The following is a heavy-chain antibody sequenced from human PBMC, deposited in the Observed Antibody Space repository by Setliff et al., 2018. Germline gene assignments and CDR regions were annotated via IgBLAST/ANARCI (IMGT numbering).Heavy chain of an antibody. V-gene: IGHV1-8*03. CDR2: MDPNSGNT. CDR1: GYTFMSYG. J-gene: IGHJ2*01. D-gene: IGHD3-22*01. Sequence: ASVKVSCKASGYTFMSYGINWVRQATGQGLEWVGWMDPNSGNTAYGRKFQDRVTITRNTSISTAYMELSSLRSEDTAVYYCARGRASGGYFEVWYSDLWGRGTLVTVSS. CDR3: ARGRASGGYFEVWYSDL.